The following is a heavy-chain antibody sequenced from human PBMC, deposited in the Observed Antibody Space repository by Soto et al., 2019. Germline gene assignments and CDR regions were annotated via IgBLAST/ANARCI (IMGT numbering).Heavy chain of an antibody. CDR1: GYTFTSYA. D-gene: IGHD2-2*01. J-gene: IGHJ6*02. CDR2: INAGNGNT. Sequence: ASVKVSCKASGYTFTSYAMHWVRQAPGQRLEWMGWINAGNGNTKYSQKFQGRVTITRDTSASTAYMELSSLRSGDTAVYYCARDRVVVVPAARNYYYYGMDVWGQGTTVTVSS. CDR3: ARDRVVVVPAARNYYYYGMDV. V-gene: IGHV1-3*01.